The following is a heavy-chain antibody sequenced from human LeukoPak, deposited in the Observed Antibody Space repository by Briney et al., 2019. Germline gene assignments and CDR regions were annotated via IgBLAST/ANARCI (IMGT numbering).Heavy chain of an antibody. CDR2: ISHSGSNL. Sequence: PGGSLRLSCAASGFTFSDSSMNWIRQAPGKGLEWLSYISHSGSNLDYAESVRGRFTISRDNANHSLYLQINSLRAEDTAVYYCARGDSSGVPDYWGQGTLVTVSS. V-gene: IGHV3-11*01. J-gene: IGHJ4*02. D-gene: IGHD3-22*01. CDR1: GFTFSDSS. CDR3: ARGDSSGVPDY.